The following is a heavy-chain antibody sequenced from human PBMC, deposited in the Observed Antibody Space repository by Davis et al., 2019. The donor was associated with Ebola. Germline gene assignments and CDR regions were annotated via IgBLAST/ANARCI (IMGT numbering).Heavy chain of an antibody. Sequence: PGGSLRLSCAASGFTFDDYAMHWVRQAPGKGLEWVSGISWNSGSIGYADSVKGRFTISRDNAKNSLYLQMNSLRAEDTALYYCAKDAYSSSWTGYFDYWGQGTLVTVSS. CDR3: AKDAYSSSWTGYFDY. D-gene: IGHD6-13*01. J-gene: IGHJ4*02. CDR1: GFTFDDYA. V-gene: IGHV3-9*01. CDR2: ISWNSGSI.